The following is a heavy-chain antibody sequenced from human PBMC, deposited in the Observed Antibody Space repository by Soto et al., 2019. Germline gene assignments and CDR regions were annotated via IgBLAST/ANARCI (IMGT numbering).Heavy chain of an antibody. Sequence: SETLSLTCAFSGYSISSGGYSLSWIRQPPGKGLEWIGYIYHSGSTYYNPSLKSRVTISVDRSKNQFSLKLSSVTAADTAVYYCARKYYYDSSGYSSPFDPWGQGTLVTV. J-gene: IGHJ5*02. CDR1: GYSISSGGYS. CDR2: IYHSGST. CDR3: ARKYYYDSSGYSSPFDP. V-gene: IGHV4-30-2*01. D-gene: IGHD3-22*01.